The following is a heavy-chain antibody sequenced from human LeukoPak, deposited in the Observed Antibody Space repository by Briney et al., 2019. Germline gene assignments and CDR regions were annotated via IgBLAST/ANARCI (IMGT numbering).Heavy chain of an antibody. V-gene: IGHV4-34*01. CDR3: ASRAYYYGSGRTYYYGMDV. Sequence: PSETLSLTCAVYGGSFSGYYWSWIRQPPGKGLEWIGEINHSGSTNYNPSLKSRVTISVDTSKNQFSLKLSSVTAADTAVYYCASRAYYYGSGRTYYYGMDVWGKGTTVTASS. CDR2: INHSGST. D-gene: IGHD3-10*01. J-gene: IGHJ6*04. CDR1: GGSFSGYY.